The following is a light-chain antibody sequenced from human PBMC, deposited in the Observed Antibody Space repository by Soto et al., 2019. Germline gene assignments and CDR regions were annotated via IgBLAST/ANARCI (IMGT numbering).Light chain of an antibody. Sequence: DIQMTQSPSSLSASVGDRVTITCQASQDISNYLNWYQQKPGKAPKLLIYDASNLETGVPSRFSGSGSGTEFTLTISSLQPDDFATYYCLQHNSYPITFGQGTRLEIK. CDR1: QDISNY. J-gene: IGKJ5*01. CDR2: DAS. CDR3: LQHNSYPIT. V-gene: IGKV1-33*01.